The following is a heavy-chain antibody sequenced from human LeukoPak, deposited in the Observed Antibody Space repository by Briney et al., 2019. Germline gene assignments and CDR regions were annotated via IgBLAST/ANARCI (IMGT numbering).Heavy chain of an antibody. CDR3: ARTGMTHFYYFDY. Sequence: SSQTLSLTCTVSGGSISSGGYYWSWIRQHPGKGLEWIGYIYYSGSTYFNPSLKSRLTISVDTSKNQFSLKLSSVTAADTAVYYCARTGMTHFYYFDYWGQGTLVTVSS. CDR2: IYYSGST. J-gene: IGHJ4*02. V-gene: IGHV4-30-4*08. CDR1: GGSISSGGYY.